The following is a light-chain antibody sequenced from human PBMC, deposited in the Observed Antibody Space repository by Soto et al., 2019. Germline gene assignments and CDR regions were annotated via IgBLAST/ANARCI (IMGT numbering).Light chain of an antibody. J-gene: IGLJ2*01. CDR3: GTWDSSLSSVI. V-gene: IGLV1-51*01. CDR2: DNN. CDR1: SSNIENNY. Sequence: QSVLTQPPSVSAAPGQKVTISCSGSSSNIENNYVSWYQQLPGAAPRLLIYDNNRRPSGIPDRFSGSKSGTSATLGITGLQTGDEADYYCGTWDSSLSSVIFGGGTKLTV.